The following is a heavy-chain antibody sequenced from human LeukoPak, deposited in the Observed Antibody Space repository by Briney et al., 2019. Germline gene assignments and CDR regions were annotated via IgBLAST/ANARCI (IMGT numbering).Heavy chain of an antibody. J-gene: IGHJ4*02. CDR2: ISAYNGNT. D-gene: IGHD6-19*01. CDR1: GYTFTSYG. CDR3: ARDSKSSGWLLPTDY. Sequence: ASVKVSCKASGYTFTSYGISWVRQAPGQGLEWMGWISAYNGNTNYAQKLQGRVTMTTDTSTSTAYMELRSLRSDDTAVYYCARDSKSSGWLLPTDYWGQGTLVTVSS. V-gene: IGHV1-18*01.